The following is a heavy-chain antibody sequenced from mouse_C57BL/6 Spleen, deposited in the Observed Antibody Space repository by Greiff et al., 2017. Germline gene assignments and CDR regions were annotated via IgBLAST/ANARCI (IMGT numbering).Heavy chain of an antibody. CDR2: IDPSDSYT. D-gene: IGHD1-1*01. CDR1: GYTFTSYW. J-gene: IGHJ2*01. V-gene: IGHV1-50*01. Sequence: VQLQQSGAELVKPGASVKLSCKASGYTFTSYWMQWVKQRPGQGLEWIGEIDPSDSYTNYNQKFKGKATLTVDTSSSTAYMQLSSLTSEDSAVYYCARRGGSGDYWGQGTTRTVSS. CDR3: ARRGGSGDY.